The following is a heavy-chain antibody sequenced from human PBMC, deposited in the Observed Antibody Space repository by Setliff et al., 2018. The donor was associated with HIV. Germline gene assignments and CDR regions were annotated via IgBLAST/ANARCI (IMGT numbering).Heavy chain of an antibody. CDR3: ARAYVSEWIQVWFDY. V-gene: IGHV3-30*07. D-gene: IGHD3-16*01. J-gene: IGHJ4*02. CDR2: ISYDGSRI. CDR1: GFTFSNFA. Sequence: PGGSLRLSCVASGFTFSNFAMHWVRQAPGKGLEWVSVISYDGSRISYADSVKGRFTISRDNAKNSLYLQMNRLRVEDTAVYYCARAYVSEWIQVWFDYWGQGTLVTVSS.